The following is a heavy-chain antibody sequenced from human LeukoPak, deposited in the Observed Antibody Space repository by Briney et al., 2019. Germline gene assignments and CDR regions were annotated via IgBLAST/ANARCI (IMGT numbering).Heavy chain of an antibody. J-gene: IGHJ4*02. CDR3: ATETGYSSGWYWVY. CDR2: ISGSGGST. D-gene: IGHD6-19*01. CDR1: GFTFSSYG. Sequence: GGSLRLSCAASGFTFSSYGMSWVRQAPGKGLEWVSAISGSGGSTYYADSVKGRFTISRDNSKNTLYLQMNSLRAEDTAVYYCATETGYSSGWYWVYWGQGTLVTVSS. V-gene: IGHV3-23*01.